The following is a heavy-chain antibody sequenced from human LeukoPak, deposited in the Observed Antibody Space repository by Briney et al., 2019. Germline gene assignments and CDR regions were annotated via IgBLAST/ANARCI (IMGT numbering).Heavy chain of an antibody. CDR2: ISGSGGST. J-gene: IGHJ4*02. CDR1: GFTFSSYA. Sequence: GGSLRLSCAASGFTFSSYAMSWVRQAPGKGLEWVSAISGSGGSTYYADSVKGRFTISRDNSKNTLYLQMNSLRAEDTAVYYCARDPNYYGSGSCFDYWGQGTLVAVSS. CDR3: ARDPNYYGSGSCFDY. V-gene: IGHV3-23*01. D-gene: IGHD3-10*01.